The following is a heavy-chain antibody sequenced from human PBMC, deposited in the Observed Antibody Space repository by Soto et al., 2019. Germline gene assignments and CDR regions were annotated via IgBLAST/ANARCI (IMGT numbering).Heavy chain of an antibody. J-gene: IGHJ4*02. D-gene: IGHD6-6*01. V-gene: IGHV4-59*08. CDR1: GGSISSYY. CDR2: IYYSGST. Sequence: SETLSLTCTVSGGSISSYYWSWIRQPPGKGLGWIGYIYYSGSTNYNPSLKSRVTISVDTSKNQFSLKLSSVTAADTAVYYCARHWYSSSRGAFDYWGQGTLVTVSS. CDR3: ARHWYSSSRGAFDY.